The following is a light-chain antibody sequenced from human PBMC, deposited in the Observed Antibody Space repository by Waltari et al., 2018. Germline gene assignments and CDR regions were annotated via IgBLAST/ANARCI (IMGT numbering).Light chain of an antibody. J-gene: IGKJ2*01. CDR2: GAS. CDR1: QSVSSSY. Sequence: EIVLTRSPGTLSLSPGERATLSCRASQSVSSSYLAWYQQKPGQAPRLLIYGASSRATGIPDRFSGSGSGTDFTLTISRLEPEDFAVYYCQQYGSSRDTFGQGTKLEIK. CDR3: QQYGSSRDT. V-gene: IGKV3-20*01.